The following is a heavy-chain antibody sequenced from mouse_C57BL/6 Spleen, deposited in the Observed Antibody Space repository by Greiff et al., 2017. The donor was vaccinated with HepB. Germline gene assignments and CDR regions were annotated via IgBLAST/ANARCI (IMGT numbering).Heavy chain of an antibody. J-gene: IGHJ4*01. D-gene: IGHD1-1*01. Sequence: VQLQQPGAELVRPGTPVKLSCKASGYTFTSYWMHWVKQRPGQGLEWIGVIDPSDSYTNYNQKFKGKATLTVDTSSSTAYMQLSSLTSEDSAVYYCARSFYYYGSRDYAMDYWGQGTSVTVSS. V-gene: IGHV1-59*01. CDR2: IDPSDSYT. CDR3: ARSFYYYGSRDYAMDY. CDR1: GYTFTSYW.